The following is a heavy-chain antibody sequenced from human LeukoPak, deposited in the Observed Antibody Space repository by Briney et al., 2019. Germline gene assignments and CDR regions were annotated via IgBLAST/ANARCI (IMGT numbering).Heavy chain of an antibody. CDR2: ISSTSAYI. V-gene: IGHV3-21*01. Sequence: GGSLRLSCAGSGFALKSYSLTWVRQAPGKGLEWVSSISSTSAYIHYADSVKGRFTISRDNVDNVVYLEMNSLGAEDMATYYCARVAVSGPTGWFDSWGQGTLVIVSS. D-gene: IGHD2-8*02. CDR3: ARVAVSGPTGWFDS. CDR1: GFALKSYS. J-gene: IGHJ5*01.